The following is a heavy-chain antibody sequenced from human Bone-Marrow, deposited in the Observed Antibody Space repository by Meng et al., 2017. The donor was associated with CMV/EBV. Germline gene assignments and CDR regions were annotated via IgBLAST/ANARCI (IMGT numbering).Heavy chain of an antibody. CDR2: IYYSGST. CDR1: GGSISSYY. D-gene: IGHD6-13*01. J-gene: IGHJ4*02. CDR3: ARVRSSSWYYFYY. V-gene: IGHV4-59*01. Sequence: SETLSLTCTVSGGSISSYYWSWIRQPPGKGLEWIGYIYYSGSTNYNPSLKSRVTISVDTSKNQFSLKLSSVTAADTAVYYCARVRSSSWYYFYYWGQGTLVTVSS.